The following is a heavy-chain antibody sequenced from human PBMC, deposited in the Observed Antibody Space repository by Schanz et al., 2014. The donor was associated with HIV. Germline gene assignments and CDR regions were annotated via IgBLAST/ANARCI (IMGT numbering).Heavy chain of an antibody. CDR3: TRTYTGDWSTGAD. V-gene: IGHV1-69*06. J-gene: IGHJ6*02. CDR2: IIPIIGTA. D-gene: IGHD2-21*02. CDR1: GGTFSNYA. Sequence: QVQLVQSGAEVKMPGSSVKVSCKASGGTFSNYAMTWVRQAPGQGLEWMAGIIPIIGTADYAQKFQGRVTITADKSTSTLYLELSSLRSEDTAVYYCTRTYTGDWSTGADWGQGTTVSVSS.